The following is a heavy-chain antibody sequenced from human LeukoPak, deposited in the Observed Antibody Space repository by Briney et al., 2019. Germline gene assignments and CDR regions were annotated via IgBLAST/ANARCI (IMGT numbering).Heavy chain of an antibody. Sequence: GGSLRLSCAASGFPFSSYWMHWVRQVPGKGLLWVSRINSDGSAAIYADSVRGRFTISRDNAKNTLYLQMSGLRVEDTAVYHCASDSPYYGMDVWGQGTTVTVSS. CDR1: GFPFSSYW. J-gene: IGHJ6*02. CDR2: INSDGSAA. V-gene: IGHV3-74*01. CDR3: ASDSPYYGMDV.